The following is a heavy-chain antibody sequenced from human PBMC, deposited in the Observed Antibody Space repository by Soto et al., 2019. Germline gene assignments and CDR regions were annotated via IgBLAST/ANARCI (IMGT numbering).Heavy chain of an antibody. J-gene: IGHJ6*02. CDR3: ASADYGDFPGNGMDV. V-gene: IGHV1-2*04. CDR1: GYTFTGYY. D-gene: IGHD4-17*01. Sequence: QVQLVQSGAEVKKPGASVKVSCKASGYTFTGYYMHWVRQAPGQGLEWMGWINPNSGGTNYAQKFQGWVTMTRHTSISTAYMELSRLRSDDTAVYYCASADYGDFPGNGMDVWGQGTTVTVSS. CDR2: INPNSGGT.